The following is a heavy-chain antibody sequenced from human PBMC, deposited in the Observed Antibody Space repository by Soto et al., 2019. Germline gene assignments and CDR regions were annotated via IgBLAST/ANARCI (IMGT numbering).Heavy chain of an antibody. CDR3: ARDTFFIAALDY. V-gene: IGHV3-33*01. D-gene: IGHD6-6*01. J-gene: IGHJ4*02. CDR1: GFTFSSYG. Sequence: GVSLRLSCAASGFTFSSYGTHWVRQAPGKGLEWVAVIWYDGSNKYYADSVKGRFTISRDNSKNTLYLQMNSLRAEDTAVYYCARDTFFIAALDYWGQGTLVTVSS. CDR2: IWYDGSNK.